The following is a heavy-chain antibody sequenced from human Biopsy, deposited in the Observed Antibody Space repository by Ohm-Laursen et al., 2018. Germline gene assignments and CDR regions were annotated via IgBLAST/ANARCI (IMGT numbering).Heavy chain of an antibody. CDR1: GGSMSSYY. D-gene: IGHD2-21*02. V-gene: IGHV4-59*01. J-gene: IGHJ4*02. CDR2: IYNSGTT. Sequence: GTLSLTCPVSGGSMSSYYWTWIRQPPGKGLEWIGYIYNSGTTDYSPSLKSRVTISIDKSKNQFFLKLSSVTAEDTAVYYCARDDAVTVIRGLYYWGQGALVTVSS. CDR3: ARDDAVTVIRGLYY.